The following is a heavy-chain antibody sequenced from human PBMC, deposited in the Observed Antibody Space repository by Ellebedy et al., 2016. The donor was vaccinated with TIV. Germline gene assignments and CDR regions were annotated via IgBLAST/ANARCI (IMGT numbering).Heavy chain of an antibody. CDR3: ARGVGKLVAGGMDV. J-gene: IGHJ6*02. CDR2: FDPEDGET. Sequence: ASVKVSXKVSGYTLTELSMHWVRQAPGKGLEWMGGFDPEDGETIYAQKFQGRVTMTEDTSTDTAYMELSSLRSEDTAVYYCARGVGKLVAGGMDVWGQGTTVTVSS. D-gene: IGHD2-8*02. V-gene: IGHV1-24*01. CDR1: GYTLTELS.